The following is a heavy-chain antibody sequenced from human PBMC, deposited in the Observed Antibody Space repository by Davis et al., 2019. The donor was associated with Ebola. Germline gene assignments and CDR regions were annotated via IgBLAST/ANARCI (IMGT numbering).Heavy chain of an antibody. Sequence: ASVKVSCKASGYTFTSYAMHWVRQAPGQRLEWMGWINAGNGNTKYSQKFQGRVTMTRDTSTSTVYMELSSLRSEDTAVYYCAREEIVVVVAATGRYYYYGMDVWGQGTTVTVSS. V-gene: IGHV1-3*01. J-gene: IGHJ6*02. CDR3: AREEIVVVVAATGRYYYYGMDV. CDR1: GYTFTSYA. CDR2: INAGNGNT. D-gene: IGHD2-15*01.